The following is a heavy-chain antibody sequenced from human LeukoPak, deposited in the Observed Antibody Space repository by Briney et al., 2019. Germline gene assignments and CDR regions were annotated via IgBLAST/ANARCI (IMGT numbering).Heavy chain of an antibody. CDR1: GFTLSSYA. Sequence: PGGSLRLPCAASGFTLSSYAMSWVRQAPGKGLEGVSAISGSGGSTYYADSVKGRFTISRDNSKNTLYLQMNSLRAEDTAVYYCAKNGDYYYYMDVWGKGTTVTVSS. CDR2: ISGSGGST. CDR3: AKNGDYYYYMDV. J-gene: IGHJ6*03. D-gene: IGHD3-10*01. V-gene: IGHV3-23*01.